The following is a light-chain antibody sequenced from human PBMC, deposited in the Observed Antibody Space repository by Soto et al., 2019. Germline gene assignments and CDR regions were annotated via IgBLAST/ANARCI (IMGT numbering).Light chain of an antibody. CDR2: EGS. V-gene: IGLV2-23*01. J-gene: IGLJ1*01. Sequence: QSALTQPASVSGSPGQSITISCTGTSSDVGSYNLVSWYQQHPGKAPKLMIYEGSKRPSGVSNRFSGSKSGNTASLTISVLQAEDEADYDCCSYAGSSTYVFGTGTKRTVL. CDR1: SSDVGSYNL. CDR3: CSYAGSSTYV.